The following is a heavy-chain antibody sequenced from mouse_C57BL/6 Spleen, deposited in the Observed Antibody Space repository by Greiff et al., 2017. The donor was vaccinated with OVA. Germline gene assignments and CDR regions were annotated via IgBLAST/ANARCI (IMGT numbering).Heavy chain of an antibody. CDR1: GFSFNTYA. J-gene: IGHJ3*01. CDR3: VRPLYYDYDVSFAY. V-gene: IGHV10-1*01. Sequence: EVKLMESGGGLVQPKGSLKLSCAASGFSFNTYAMNWVRQAPGKGLEWVARIRSKSNNYATSYDESVTDRLHISSDDSESMLYLQMNNLKTEDTAMYYCVRPLYYDYDVSFAYWGQGTLVTVSA. D-gene: IGHD2-4*01. CDR2: IRSKSNNYAT.